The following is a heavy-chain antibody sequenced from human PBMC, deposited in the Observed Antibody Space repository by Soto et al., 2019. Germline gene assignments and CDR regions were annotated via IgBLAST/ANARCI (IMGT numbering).Heavy chain of an antibody. D-gene: IGHD3-22*01. V-gene: IGHV3-7*03. CDR2: IKQDGSEK. J-gene: IGHJ6*02. CDR3: ARTYYYDSSGPWDYGMDV. CDR1: GFTFSSYW. Sequence: GGSLRLSCAASGFTFSSYWMGWVRQAPGKGLEWVANIKQDGSEKYYVDSVKGRFTISRDNAKNSLYLQMNSLRAEDTAVYYCARTYYYDSSGPWDYGMDVWGQGTTVTVSS.